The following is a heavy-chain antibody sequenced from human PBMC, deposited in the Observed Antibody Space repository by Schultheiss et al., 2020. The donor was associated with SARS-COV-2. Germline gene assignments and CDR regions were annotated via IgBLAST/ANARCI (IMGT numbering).Heavy chain of an antibody. CDR3: ARKLCSGGSCYAYYYGMDV. Sequence: SQTLSLTCAVSGGSISSGGYYWSWIRQHPGKGLEWIGEIYHSGSTYYNPSLKSRVTISVDTSKNQFSLKLSSVTAADTAVYYCARKLCSGGSCYAYYYGMDVWGQGTTVTVSS. D-gene: IGHD2-15*01. CDR1: GGSISSGGYY. J-gene: IGHJ6*02. CDR2: IYHSGST. V-gene: IGHV4-31*11.